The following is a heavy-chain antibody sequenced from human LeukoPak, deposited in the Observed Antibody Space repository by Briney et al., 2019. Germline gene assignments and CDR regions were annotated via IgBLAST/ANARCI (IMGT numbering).Heavy chain of an antibody. CDR1: GGSISSGGYY. D-gene: IGHD3-9*01. J-gene: IGHJ3*02. V-gene: IGHV4-31*03. CDR2: IYYSGST. Sequence: PSETLSLTCTVSGGSISSGGYYWSWIRQHPGKGLEWIGYIYYSGSTYYNPSLKSRVTISVDTSKNQFSLKLSSVTAADTAVYYCARGDWHGILTRDTFDIWGQGTMVTVSS. CDR3: ARGDWHGILTRDTFDI.